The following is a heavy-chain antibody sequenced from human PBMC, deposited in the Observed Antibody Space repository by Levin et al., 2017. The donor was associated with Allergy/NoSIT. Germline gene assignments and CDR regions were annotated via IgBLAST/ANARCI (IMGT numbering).Heavy chain of an antibody. CDR1: GFIFSNFW. V-gene: IGHV3-74*01. CDR2: INIDGSST. D-gene: IGHD3-10*01. J-gene: IGHJ4*02. CDR3: VRPGGSGSYYRYFDY. Sequence: ASVKVSCAASGFIFSNFWMHWVRQAPGKGLVWVSRINIDGSSTNYADSVKGRFTISRDNAKNTFYLQMNSLRAEDTAVYYCVRPGGSGSYYRYFDYWGQGTLVTVSS.